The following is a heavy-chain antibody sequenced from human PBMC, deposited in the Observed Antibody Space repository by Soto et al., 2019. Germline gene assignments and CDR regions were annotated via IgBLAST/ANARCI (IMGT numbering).Heavy chain of an antibody. V-gene: IGHV3-23*01. CDR3: AKGAPGRWEPPDY. Sequence: GGSLRLSCAASGFTFSSYAMSWVRQAPGKGLAWVSAISGSGGSTDYADAVRGRFTISRDNSQNTLYLQINRLRPEDTVVYYCAKGAPGRWEPPDYWGQGTLGTVSA. D-gene: IGHD1-26*01. CDR1: GFTFSSYA. J-gene: IGHJ4*02. CDR2: ISGSGGST.